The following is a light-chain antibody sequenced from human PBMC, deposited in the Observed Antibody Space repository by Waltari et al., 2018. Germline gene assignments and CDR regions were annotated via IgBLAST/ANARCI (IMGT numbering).Light chain of an antibody. V-gene: IGKV1-33*01. CDR1: QDIRKN. CDR2: DAS. J-gene: IGKJ4*01. Sequence: DIQMTQSPSSLSASVGDRVTITCQASQDIRKNLHWFQQKPGKAPQVLIFDASKSQAAVPSRFSGSGSGTDFAFTISSLQPEDIGTYFCQQYANLPLTFGGGTRVEIK. CDR3: QQYANLPLT.